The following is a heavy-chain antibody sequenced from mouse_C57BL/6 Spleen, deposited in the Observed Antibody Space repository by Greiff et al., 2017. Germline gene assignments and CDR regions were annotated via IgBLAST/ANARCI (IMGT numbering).Heavy chain of an antibody. CDR2: ISRGSSTI. D-gene: IGHD1-1*01. V-gene: IGHV5-17*01. Sequence: EVQLQESGGGLVKPGGSLKLSCAASGFTFSDYGMHWVRQAPEQGLEWVAYISRGSSTIYYADTVKGRFTISRDNAKNTLFLQMTSLRSEDTAMYYCARMTTVVAHYYAMDYWGQGTSVTVSS. J-gene: IGHJ4*01. CDR1: GFTFSDYG. CDR3: ARMTTVVAHYYAMDY.